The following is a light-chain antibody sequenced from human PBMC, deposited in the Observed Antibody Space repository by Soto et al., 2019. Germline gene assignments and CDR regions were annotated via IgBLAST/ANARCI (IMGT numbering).Light chain of an antibody. Sequence: QSVLAEPPAVSGCRGQSFTNPCNGTSSDVGSYNYVSWDQHHPGKVPQLMIYDVSNRPSGVSNRFSGSKSGNTASLTISGLQAEDEADYYCSSYTSSNTYVFGTGTKVTVL. J-gene: IGLJ1*01. CDR2: DVS. CDR1: SSDVGSYNY. V-gene: IGLV2-14*03. CDR3: SSYTSSNTYV.